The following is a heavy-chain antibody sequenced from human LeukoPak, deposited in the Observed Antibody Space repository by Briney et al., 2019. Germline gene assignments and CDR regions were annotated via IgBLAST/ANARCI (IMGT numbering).Heavy chain of an antibody. Sequence: SETLSLTCTVSGGSISSSSYYWGWIRQPPGKGLEWIGSIYYSGSTYYNPSLKSRVTISVDTSKNQFSLKLSSVTAADTAVYYCARVVGSSAAGLSDWGQGTLVTVSS. CDR1: GGSISSSSYY. CDR3: ARVVGSSAAGLSD. V-gene: IGHV4-39*07. CDR2: IYYSGST. J-gene: IGHJ4*02. D-gene: IGHD6-13*01.